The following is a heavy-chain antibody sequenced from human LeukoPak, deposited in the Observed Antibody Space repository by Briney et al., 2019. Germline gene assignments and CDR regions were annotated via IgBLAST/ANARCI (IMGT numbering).Heavy chain of an antibody. Sequence: IPSETLSLTCTVSGGSISSYYWSWIRQPPGKGLEWIGYIYYSGSTNYNPSLKSRVTISVDTSKNQFSLKLSSVTAADTAVYYCARDRYYYGSGRNNWFDPWGQGTLVTVSS. CDR2: IYYSGST. V-gene: IGHV4-59*12. D-gene: IGHD3-10*01. J-gene: IGHJ5*02. CDR1: GGSISSYY. CDR3: ARDRYYYGSGRNNWFDP.